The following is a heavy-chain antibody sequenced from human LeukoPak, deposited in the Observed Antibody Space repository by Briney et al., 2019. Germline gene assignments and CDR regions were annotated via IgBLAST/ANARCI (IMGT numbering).Heavy chain of an antibody. J-gene: IGHJ4*02. CDR1: GDSISSSSYY. CDR3: ARRSRRQQALYPAFDY. CDR2: IYYSGST. D-gene: IGHD6-13*01. Sequence: SETLSLTCTVSGDSISSSSYYWGWIRQPPGKGLEWIGSIYYSGSTNYNPSLKSRVTISVDTSKNQFSLKLSSVTAADTAVYYCARRSRRQQALYPAFDYWGQGTLVTVSS. V-gene: IGHV4-39*07.